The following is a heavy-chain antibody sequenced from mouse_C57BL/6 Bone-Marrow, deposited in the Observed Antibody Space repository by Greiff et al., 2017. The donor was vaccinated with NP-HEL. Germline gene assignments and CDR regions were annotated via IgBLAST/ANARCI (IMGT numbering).Heavy chain of an antibody. CDR1: GFTFSDYY. Sequence: EVQRVESGGGLVQPGGSLKLSCAASGFTFSDYYMYWVRQTPEKRLEWVAYISNGGGSTYYPDTVKGRFTISRDNAKNTLYLQMSRLKSEDTAMYYCARRTIRGGFAYWGQGTLVTVSA. D-gene: IGHD2-12*01. J-gene: IGHJ3*01. V-gene: IGHV5-12*01. CDR2: ISNGGGST. CDR3: ARRTIRGGFAY.